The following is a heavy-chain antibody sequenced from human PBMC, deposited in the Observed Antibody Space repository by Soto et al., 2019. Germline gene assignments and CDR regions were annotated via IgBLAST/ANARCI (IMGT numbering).Heavy chain of an antibody. V-gene: IGHV3-21*01. J-gene: IGHJ4*02. D-gene: IGHD3-16*01. CDR1: GFTFSSYS. CDR3: ARDPNYIWGSSTGDFDY. CDR2: ISSSSSYI. Sequence: GGSLRLSCAASGFTFSSYSMNWVRQAPGKGLEWVSSISSSSSYIYYADSVKGRFTISRDNAKNSLYLQMNSLRAEDTAVYYCARDPNYIWGSSTGDFDYWGQGTLVTVSS.